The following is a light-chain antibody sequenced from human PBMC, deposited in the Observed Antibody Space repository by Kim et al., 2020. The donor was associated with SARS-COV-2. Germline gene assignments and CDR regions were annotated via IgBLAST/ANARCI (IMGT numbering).Light chain of an antibody. CDR3: QTWDSSAVV. V-gene: IGLV3-9*01. CDR1: NVGSKN. J-gene: IGLJ3*02. CDR2: MDT. Sequence: SGALGQTARITCGGSNVGSKNVHWYQQKPGQVPVLVIYMDTNRPSGIPERLSGSTSGNTATLTISRAQAGDEADYYCQTWDSSAVVFGGGTQLTVL.